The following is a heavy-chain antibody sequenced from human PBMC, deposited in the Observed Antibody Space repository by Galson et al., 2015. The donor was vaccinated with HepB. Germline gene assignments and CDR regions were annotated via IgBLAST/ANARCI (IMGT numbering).Heavy chain of an antibody. CDR1: GFTFGDYA. J-gene: IGHJ6*02. CDR3: TREDHYDSRAFYGGYYGMDV. CDR2: IRAKVYGETT. D-gene: IGHD3-22*01. Sequence: SLRLSCAASGFTFGDYAVSWFRQAPGKGLKWVGFIRAKVYGETTEYAASVQGRFSISRDVSKSIAYLQMNSLRIEDTGVYYCTREDHYDSRAFYGGYYGMDVWGQGTTVTVSS. V-gene: IGHV3-49*03.